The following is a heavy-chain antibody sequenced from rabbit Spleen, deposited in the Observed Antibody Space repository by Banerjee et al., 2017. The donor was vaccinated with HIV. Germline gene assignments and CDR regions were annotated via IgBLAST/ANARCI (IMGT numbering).Heavy chain of an antibody. V-gene: IGHV1S45*01. Sequence: QEQLEESGGGLVKPGASLTLTCTASGVSFTISSYMCWVRQAPGKGLEWIACIDVGSSDFTYFATWAKGRFTISKTSSTTVTLQMTRLTAADTATYFCARDLDGVIGWNFGWWGPGTLVTVS. J-gene: IGHJ4*01. CDR2: IDVGSSDFT. CDR3: ARDLDGVIGWNFGW. D-gene: IGHD4-1*01. CDR1: GVSFTISSY.